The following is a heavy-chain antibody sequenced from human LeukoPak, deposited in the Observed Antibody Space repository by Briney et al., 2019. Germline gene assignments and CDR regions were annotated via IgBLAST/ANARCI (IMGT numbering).Heavy chain of an antibody. CDR1: GGSFSGYY. D-gene: IGHD6-6*01. Sequence: RTSETLSLTCAVYGGSFSGYYWSWIRQPPGKGLEWIGEINHSGSTNYNPSLKSRVTISVDTSKNQFSLKLSSVTAADTAMYYCAGGIAARPYGYWGQGTLVTVSS. J-gene: IGHJ4*02. V-gene: IGHV4-34*01. CDR3: AGGIAARPYGY. CDR2: INHSGST.